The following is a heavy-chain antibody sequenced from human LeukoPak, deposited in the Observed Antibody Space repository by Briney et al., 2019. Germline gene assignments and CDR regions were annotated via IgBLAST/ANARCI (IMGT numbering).Heavy chain of an antibody. CDR1: GYSFTSYW. CDR2: IYPGDSDT. D-gene: IGHD3-22*01. V-gene: IGHV5-51*04. Sequence: GESLKISCKGSGYSFTSYWIGWVRQMPGKGLEWMGIIYPGDSDTRYSPSFQGQVPIPADKPLSTAYLQWSSLKASATAMYSCARWSDRFVSWGQGTLVTVSS. CDR3: ARWSDRFVS. J-gene: IGHJ5*01.